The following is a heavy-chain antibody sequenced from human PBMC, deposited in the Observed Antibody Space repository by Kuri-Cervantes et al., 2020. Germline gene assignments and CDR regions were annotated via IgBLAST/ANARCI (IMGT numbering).Heavy chain of an antibody. CDR2: MNPNSANT. CDR1: GYTFTTYE. CDR3: ARDSFEAAGTRYYYGMDV. Sequence: ASVKVSCKTSGYTFTTYEINWVRQATGQGLEWMGWMNPNSANTGYAQKLQGRVTMTTDTSTSTAYMELRSLRSDDTAVYYCARDSFEAAGTRYYYGMDVWGQGTTVTVSS. J-gene: IGHJ6*02. D-gene: IGHD6-13*01. V-gene: IGHV1-8*01.